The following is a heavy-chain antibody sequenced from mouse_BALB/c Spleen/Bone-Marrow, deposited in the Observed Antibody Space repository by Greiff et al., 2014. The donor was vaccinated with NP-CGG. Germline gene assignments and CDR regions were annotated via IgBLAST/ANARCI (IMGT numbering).Heavy chain of an antibody. CDR3: ARNHYAMDY. CDR2: IDPSNSES. Sequence: QGQLKESGPELGRAGGSVKMSCKASGYTFTSYWMHWGKKRAGQSLEWIGMIDPSNSESRLNQKFKDKATLNVDKSSNTAYMQLSSLTSEDSAVYYCARNHYAMDYWGQGTSVTVSS. J-gene: IGHJ4*01. V-gene: IGHV1-74*01. CDR1: GYTFTSYW.